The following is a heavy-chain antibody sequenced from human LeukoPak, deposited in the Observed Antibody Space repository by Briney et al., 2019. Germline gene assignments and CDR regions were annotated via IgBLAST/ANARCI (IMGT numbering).Heavy chain of an antibody. J-gene: IGHJ4*02. D-gene: IGHD6-6*01. V-gene: IGHV4-34*01. CDR2: INHSGST. Sequence: MASETLSLTCAVYGGSFSGYYWSWIRQPPGKGLEWIGEINHSGSTNYNPSLKSRVTISVDTSKNQFSLKLSSVTAADTAVYYCASFRPRQLVRSPYWGQGTLVTVSS. CDR3: ASFRPRQLVRSPY. CDR1: GGSFSGYY.